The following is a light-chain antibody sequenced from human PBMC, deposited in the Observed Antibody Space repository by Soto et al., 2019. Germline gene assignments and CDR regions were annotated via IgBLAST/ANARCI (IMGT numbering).Light chain of an antibody. CDR2: YVS. J-gene: IGLJ1*01. CDR3: TKYTACRYKE. V-gene: IGLV2-14*01. CDR1: SSDVGGYNY. Sequence: QSALTQPASVSGSPGQSITISCTGTSSDVGGYNYVSWYQQHPGKAPKLMIYYVSNRPSGVSNRFSGSKYGNTASLTISGRQVGDEVVYCPTKYTACRYKEFGTG.